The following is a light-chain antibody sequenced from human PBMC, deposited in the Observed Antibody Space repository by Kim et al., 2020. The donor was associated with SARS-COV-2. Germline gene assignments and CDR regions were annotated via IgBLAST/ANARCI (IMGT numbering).Light chain of an antibody. CDR1: SLRSYY. CDR2: GKN. Sequence: ALGQTVRITCQGDSLRSYYATWYQKKPGQAPIVVIYGKNNRPSGIPDRFSGSSSGDTASLTITGTQAGDEADYYCNSRGSNDNVLFGGGTKLTVL. V-gene: IGLV3-19*01. J-gene: IGLJ2*01. CDR3: NSRGSNDNVL.